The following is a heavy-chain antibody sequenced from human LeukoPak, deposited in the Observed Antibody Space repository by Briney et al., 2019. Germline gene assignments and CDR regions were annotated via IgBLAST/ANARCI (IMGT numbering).Heavy chain of an antibody. CDR3: ARGLSPRINMVRGVRPPFRGVFDY. V-gene: IGHV4-59*12. CDR1: GGSISTYY. CDR2: SDYSGSA. Sequence: PSETLSLTCTVSGGSISTYYWSWIRQPPGKGLEWIGYSDYSGSANYNPSLKSRVTISVDTSKNQFSLKLSSVTAADTAVYYCARGLSPRINMVRGVRPPFRGVFDYWGQGTLVTVSS. J-gene: IGHJ4*02. D-gene: IGHD3-10*01.